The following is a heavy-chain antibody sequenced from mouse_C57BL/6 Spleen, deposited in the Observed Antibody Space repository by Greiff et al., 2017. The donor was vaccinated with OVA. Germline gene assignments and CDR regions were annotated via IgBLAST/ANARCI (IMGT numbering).Heavy chain of an antibody. D-gene: IGHD1-1*01. CDR1: GYTFTSYW. J-gene: IGHJ2*01. V-gene: IGHV1-55*01. CDR3: ARLWYYGSRDYFDD. Sequence: VQLQQPGAELVKPGASVKMSCKASGYTFTSYWLTWVTQRPGQGLEWIGDVYPGSGSTNYNEKFTSKATLTVDTSSSTAYMQLSSLTSEYSAVHYCARLWYYGSRDYFDDWGQGTTLTVSA. CDR2: VYPGSGST.